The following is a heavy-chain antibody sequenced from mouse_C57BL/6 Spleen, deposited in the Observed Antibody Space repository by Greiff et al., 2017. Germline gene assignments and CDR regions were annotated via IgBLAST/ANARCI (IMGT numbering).Heavy chain of an antibody. CDR2: ISSGSSTI. CDR3: ARYKLRLGYFDV. V-gene: IGHV5-17*01. CDR1: GFTFSDYG. D-gene: IGHD3-2*02. J-gene: IGHJ1*03. Sequence: EVNVVESGGGLVKPGGSLKLSCAASGFTFSDYGMHWVRQAPEKGLEWVAYISSGSSTIYYADTVKGRFTISRDNAKNTLFLQMTSLRSEDTAMYYCARYKLRLGYFDVWGTGTTVTVSS.